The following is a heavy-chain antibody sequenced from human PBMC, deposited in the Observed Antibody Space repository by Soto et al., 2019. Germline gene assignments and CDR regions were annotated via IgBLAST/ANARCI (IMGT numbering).Heavy chain of an antibody. CDR1: GFTFSSYG. CDR3: AKQGDIVLVPAADHDY. D-gene: IGHD2-2*01. Sequence: GGSLRLSCAASGFTFSSYGMHWVRQAPGKGLEWVAVIWYDGSNKYYADSVKGRFTISRDNSKNTLYLQMNSLRAEDTAVYYCAKQGDIVLVPAADHDYWGQGTLVTVSS. V-gene: IGHV3-33*06. J-gene: IGHJ4*02. CDR2: IWYDGSNK.